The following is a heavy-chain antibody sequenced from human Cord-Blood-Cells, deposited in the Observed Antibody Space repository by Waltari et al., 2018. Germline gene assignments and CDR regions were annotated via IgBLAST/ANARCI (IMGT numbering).Heavy chain of an antibody. J-gene: IGHJ4*02. D-gene: IGHD6-6*01. V-gene: IGHV1-69*09. CDR2: IIPILGIA. CDR1: GGTFSSYA. Sequence: QVQLVQSGAEVKKPGSSVKVSCKASGGTFSSYAISWGRQAPGQGLEWMGRIIPILGIANYAQKFQGRVTITADKSTSTAYMELSSLRSEDMAVYYCAREGIAARGMNDYWGQGTLVTVSS. CDR3: AREGIAARGMNDY.